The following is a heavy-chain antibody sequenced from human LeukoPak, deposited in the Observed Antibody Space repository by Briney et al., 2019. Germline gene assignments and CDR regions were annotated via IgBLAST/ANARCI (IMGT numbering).Heavy chain of an antibody. D-gene: IGHD5-18*01. CDR2: INHSGST. Sequence: SETLSLTCAVYGGSFSGYYWSWIRQPPGKGLEWIGEINHSGSTNYNPSLKSRVTISVDTSKNQFSLKLSSVTAADTAVYYCARGPRGYSYGYSYCGQGTLVTVSS. CDR1: GGSFSGYY. V-gene: IGHV4-34*01. CDR3: ARGPRGYSYGYSY. J-gene: IGHJ4*02.